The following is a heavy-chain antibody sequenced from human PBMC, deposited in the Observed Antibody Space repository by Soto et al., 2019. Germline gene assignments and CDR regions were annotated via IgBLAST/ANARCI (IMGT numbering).Heavy chain of an antibody. J-gene: IGHJ4*02. CDR1: GFTFSSDR. D-gene: IGHD6-13*01. V-gene: IGHV3-7*04. Sequence: EVQLVESGGGLVQPGGSLRLSCAASGFTFSSDRMSWVRQAPGKGLEWVANIKQDGSEKYYVDSVKGRFTISRDNAWNSLYLQMNSLRAEDTAVYFCARGSSAADWGQGTLVTVSS. CDR2: IKQDGSEK. CDR3: ARGSSAAD.